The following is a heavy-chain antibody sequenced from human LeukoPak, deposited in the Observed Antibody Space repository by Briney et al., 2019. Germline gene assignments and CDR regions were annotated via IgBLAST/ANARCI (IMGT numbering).Heavy chain of an antibody. Sequence: GGSLRLSCAASGFTFSSYDMHWVRKATGKGLEWVSAIGTAGDTCYPGSVKGRFTISRENAKNSLYLQMNSLRAGDTAVYYCARGGNYYDSSGYDYWGQGTLVTVSS. CDR1: GFTFSSYD. J-gene: IGHJ4*02. D-gene: IGHD3-22*01. CDR2: IGTAGDT. CDR3: ARGGNYYDSSGYDY. V-gene: IGHV3-13*01.